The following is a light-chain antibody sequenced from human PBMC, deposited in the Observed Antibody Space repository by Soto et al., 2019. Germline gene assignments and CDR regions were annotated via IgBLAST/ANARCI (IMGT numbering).Light chain of an antibody. J-gene: IGLJ1*01. CDR3: RSYTGSSNLYV. Sequence: QSALTQPASVSGSPGQSITISCTGTSSDVGGYNYVSWYQQHPGKGPKLMIYDVTNRHSGDSNRISGSKSGNTASLTISGLEAEDEAADYCRSYTGSSNLYVFGTGTKVTVL. V-gene: IGLV2-14*01. CDR1: SSDVGGYNY. CDR2: DVT.